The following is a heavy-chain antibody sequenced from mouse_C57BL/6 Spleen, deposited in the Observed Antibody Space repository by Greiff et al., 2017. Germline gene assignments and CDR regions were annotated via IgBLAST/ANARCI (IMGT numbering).Heavy chain of an antibody. CDR3: ARGRATVVATGAMDY. CDR1: GYTFTSYW. Sequence: QVQLQQPGAELVKPGASVKLSCKASGYTFTSYWMQWVKQRPGQGLEWIGEIDPSDSYTNYNQKFKGKATLTVDTSSSTAYMQLSSLTSEDSAVYYCARGRATVVATGAMDYWGQGTSVTVSS. V-gene: IGHV1-50*01. J-gene: IGHJ4*01. CDR2: IDPSDSYT. D-gene: IGHD1-1*01.